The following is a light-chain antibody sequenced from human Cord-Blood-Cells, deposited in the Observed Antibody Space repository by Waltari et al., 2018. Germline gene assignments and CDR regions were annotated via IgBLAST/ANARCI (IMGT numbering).Light chain of an antibody. CDR1: QSVSSN. CDR3: QQYNNWAMYP. Sequence: EIVMTQSPASLSVSPGERATLYLRASQSVSSNLAWYQQKPGKAPSLLIYGASSRATGIPARFSGSGSGTEFSLTICCLQSDDFAVYYGQQYNNWAMYPFGPGTKLEMK. J-gene: IGKJ2*01. V-gene: IGKV3-15*01. CDR2: GAS.